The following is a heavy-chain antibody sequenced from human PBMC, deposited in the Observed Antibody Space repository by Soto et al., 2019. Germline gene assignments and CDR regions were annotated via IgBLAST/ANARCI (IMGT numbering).Heavy chain of an antibody. CDR3: ARLSYSSGWRDDAFDI. J-gene: IGHJ3*02. CDR2: IYSGGST. Sequence: EVQLVESGGGLVQPGGSLRLSCAASGFTVSSNYMSWVRQAPGKGLEWVSVIYSGGSTYYADSVKGRFTISRHNSKNTLYLQMNSLRAEDTAVYYCARLSYSSGWRDDAFDIWGQGTMVTVSS. CDR1: GFTVSSNY. D-gene: IGHD6-19*01. V-gene: IGHV3-53*04.